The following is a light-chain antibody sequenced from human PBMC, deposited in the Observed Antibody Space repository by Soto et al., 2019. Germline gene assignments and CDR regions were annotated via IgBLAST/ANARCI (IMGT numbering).Light chain of an antibody. CDR1: RSDIGSRNS. CDR3: ASYTAASTMV. V-gene: IGLV2-14*03. Sequence: SGSLGQSITISCTGTRSDIGSRNSVSWYQHHPGKAPKLMIYDVNIRPSGVSHRFSGSKSGNAASLTISGLQAEDEADYSCASYTAASTMVFGGGTKVTVL. CDR2: DVN. J-gene: IGLJ2*01.